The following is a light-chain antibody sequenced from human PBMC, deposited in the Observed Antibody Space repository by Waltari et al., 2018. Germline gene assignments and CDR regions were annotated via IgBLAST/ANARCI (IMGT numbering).Light chain of an antibody. J-gene: IGLJ2*01. CDR2: DDT. V-gene: IGLV3-21*02. CDR3: QVWDSDGDYVV. Sequence: SYVLTQPPSVSVAPGQTARIPCGGSHIGDKRVPWYQHKTGQAPLLVVYDDTDRPSGIPGRISGSNSGYTATLSITRVEAGDEADYYCQVWDSDGDYVVFGGGTKLIVL. CDR1: HIGDKR.